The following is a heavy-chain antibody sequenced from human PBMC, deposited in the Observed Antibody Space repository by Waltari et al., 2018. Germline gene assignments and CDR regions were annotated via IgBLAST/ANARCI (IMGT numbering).Heavy chain of an antibody. D-gene: IGHD3-9*01. CDR3: AKDRARMYYDILTGYYSFDY. J-gene: IGHJ4*02. V-gene: IGHV3-23*04. CDR1: GFTFSSYA. Sequence: EVQLVESGGGLVQPGGSLRLSCAASGFTFSSYAMSWVRQAPGKGLAWVSAISGSGGSTYYADSVKGRFTISRDNSKNTLYLQMNSLRAEDTAVYYCAKDRARMYYDILTGYYSFDYWGQGTLVTVSS. CDR2: ISGSGGST.